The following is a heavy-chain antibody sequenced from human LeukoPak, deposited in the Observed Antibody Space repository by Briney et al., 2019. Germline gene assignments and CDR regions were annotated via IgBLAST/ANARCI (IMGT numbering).Heavy chain of an antibody. CDR3: ARVGIESAGYCSSTSCYPEKFDGGFDP. CDR2: INAGNGNT. D-gene: IGHD2-2*01. J-gene: IGHJ5*02. Sequence: ASVKVSCKASGYTFTSYAMHWVRQAPGQRLEWMGWINAGNGNTKYSQKFQGRVTITRDTSASTAYMELSSLRSEDTAVYYCARVGIESAGYCSSTSCYPEKFDGGFDPWGQGTLVTVSS. CDR1: GYTFTSYA. V-gene: IGHV1-3*01.